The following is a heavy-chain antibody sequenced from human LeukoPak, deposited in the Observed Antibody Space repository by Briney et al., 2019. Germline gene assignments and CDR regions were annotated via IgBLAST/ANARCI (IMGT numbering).Heavy chain of an antibody. D-gene: IGHD3-22*01. Sequence: SETLSLTCTVSGGSISTYYWSWVRQPPGKGLEWIGYIYYSGSTNYNPSLKSRLTISVDTTKNQFSLKLSSVTAADTAVYFCARESDSSGTGFDYWGQGTLVTVSS. V-gene: IGHV4-59*01. CDR2: IYYSGST. J-gene: IGHJ4*02. CDR1: GGSISTYY. CDR3: ARESDSSGTGFDY.